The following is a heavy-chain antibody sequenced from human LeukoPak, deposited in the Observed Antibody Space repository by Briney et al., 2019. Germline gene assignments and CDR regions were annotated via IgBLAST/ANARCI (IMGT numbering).Heavy chain of an antibody. CDR2: TRNKANSYTT. J-gene: IGHJ6*02. Sequence: GGSLRLSCAASGFTFSSYAMSWVRQAPGKGLEWVGRTRNKANSYTTEYAASVKGRFTISRDDSKNSLYLQMNSLKTEDTAVYYCAREDGSGYYGMDVWGQGTTVTVSS. D-gene: IGHD3-10*01. CDR3: AREDGSGYYGMDV. CDR1: GFTFSSYA. V-gene: IGHV3-72*01.